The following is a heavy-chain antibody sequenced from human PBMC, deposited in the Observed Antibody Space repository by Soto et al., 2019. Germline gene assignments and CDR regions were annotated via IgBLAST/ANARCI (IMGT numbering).Heavy chain of an antibody. D-gene: IGHD3-22*01. Sequence: SVKVSCKASGGPFSRYTITWVRQAPGQGLEWMGGITPMFGTPNYAQKFQGRVTITADESTSTAYMELSSLRSEDTAMYYCARDGTLYDSSAYYYLYWGQGTLVTVSS. CDR2: ITPMFGTP. CDR3: ARDGTLYDSSAYYYLY. J-gene: IGHJ4*02. V-gene: IGHV1-69*13. CDR1: GGPFSRYT.